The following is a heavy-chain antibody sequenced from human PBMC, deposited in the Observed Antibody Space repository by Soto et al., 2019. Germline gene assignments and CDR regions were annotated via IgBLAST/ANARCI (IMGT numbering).Heavy chain of an antibody. CDR2: INPHSGGT. Sequence: QVQLVQSGAEVKKPGASVKVSCKASGYTFTGYYMHWVRQAPGQGLEWMGWINPHSGGTNYAQKFQGRVTMTRDTSISTAYRELSRLRSDDTAVYYCAREGAYGSGSYYFDYWGQGTLVTVSS. D-gene: IGHD3-10*01. J-gene: IGHJ4*02. V-gene: IGHV1-2*02. CDR3: AREGAYGSGSYYFDY. CDR1: GYTFTGYY.